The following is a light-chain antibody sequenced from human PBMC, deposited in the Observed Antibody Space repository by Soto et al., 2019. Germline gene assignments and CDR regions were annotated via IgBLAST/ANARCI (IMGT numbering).Light chain of an antibody. V-gene: IGKV3-11*01. CDR2: DAS. CDR1: QSVSSY. CDR3: QQRSNWPTT. J-gene: IGKJ1*01. Sequence: ILLTQSPSTLSLSPGERATLSCRASQSVSSYLAWYQQKPGKAPRILIYDASNRATGIPARFSGSGSGTDFTLTISSLEPEDFETYYCQQRSNWPTTFGQGTKVDIK.